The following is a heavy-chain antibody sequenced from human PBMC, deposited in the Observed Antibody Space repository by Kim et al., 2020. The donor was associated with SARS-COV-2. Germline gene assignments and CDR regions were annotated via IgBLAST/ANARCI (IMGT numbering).Heavy chain of an antibody. V-gene: IGHV4-39*07. Sequence: PSLKSRVTIAVDTSKNQFSLKLSSVTAADTAVYYCARLVVVAATGSWFDPWGQGTLVTVSS. J-gene: IGHJ5*02. CDR3: ARLVVVAATGSWFDP. D-gene: IGHD2-15*01.